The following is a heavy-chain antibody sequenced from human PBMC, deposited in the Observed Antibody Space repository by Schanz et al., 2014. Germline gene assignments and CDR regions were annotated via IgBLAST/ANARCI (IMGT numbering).Heavy chain of an antibody. V-gene: IGHV1-2*06. CDR3: ARDYYDILTGYPYDTFDI. CDR2: INPNSGGT. Sequence: QVQLVQSGAEVKKPGSSVKVSCKASGYTFTRSGISWVRQAPGQGLEWMGRINPNSGGTNYAQKFQGRVTMTRDTSISTAYMELRRLRSDDTAVYYCARDYYDILTGYPYDTFDIWGQGTMVTVSS. CDR1: GYTFTRSG. D-gene: IGHD3-9*01. J-gene: IGHJ3*02.